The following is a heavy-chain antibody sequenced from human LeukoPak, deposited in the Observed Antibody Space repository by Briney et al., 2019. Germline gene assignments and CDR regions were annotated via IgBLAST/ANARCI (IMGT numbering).Heavy chain of an antibody. V-gene: IGHV4-59*08. CDR3: ASYDSSGASGN. D-gene: IGHD3-22*01. J-gene: IGHJ4*02. CDR2: IYYSGST. Sequence: SETLSLTCTVSGGSISYYYWSWIRQPPGKGLEWIGYIYYSGSTNYNPSLKSRVTISVDTSKNQFSLKLSSVTTADTAVYYCASYDSSGASGNWGQGTLVTVSS. CDR1: GGSISYYY.